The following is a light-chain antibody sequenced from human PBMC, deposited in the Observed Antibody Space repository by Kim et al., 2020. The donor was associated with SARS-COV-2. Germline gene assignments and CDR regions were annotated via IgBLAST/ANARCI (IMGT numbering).Light chain of an antibody. CDR3: NSRDSSGNSYVV. Sequence: SSELTQDPAVSVALGQTVRITCQGDSLRSYYASWYQQKPGQAPVLVIYGKNNRPSGIPDRFSGSSSGNTASLTITGAQAEDEADYYCNSRDSSGNSYVVFGGGTQLTVL. CDR2: GKN. V-gene: IGLV3-19*01. J-gene: IGLJ2*01. CDR1: SLRSYY.